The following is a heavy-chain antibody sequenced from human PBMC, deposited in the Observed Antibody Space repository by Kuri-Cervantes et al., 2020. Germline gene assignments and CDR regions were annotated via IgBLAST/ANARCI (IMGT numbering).Heavy chain of an antibody. CDR3: AISSSIWGLNYYCYMDV. CDR2: ISGSGGST. D-gene: IGHD6-13*01. J-gene: IGHJ6*03. Sequence: GESLKISCAASGFTFRSYDMNWVRQASGKGLEWVSAISGSGGSTYYADSVKGRFTISRDNSKNTLYLQMNSLRAEDTAVYYCAISSSIWGLNYYCYMDVWGKGTTVTVSS. CDR1: GFTFRSYD. V-gene: IGHV3-23*01.